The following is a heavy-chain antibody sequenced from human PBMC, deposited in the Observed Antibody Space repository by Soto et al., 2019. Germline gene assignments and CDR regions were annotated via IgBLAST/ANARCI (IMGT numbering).Heavy chain of an antibody. CDR1: GGSISSGHYF. CDR3: ATTNYYYDRSSYYSQLEIDF. Sequence: SETLSLTCNVSGGSISSGHYFWSWIRQHPGKGLEWIGYIYYSGSTFYNPSLKSRVTISVDISKNHFSLKLSSVTAADTAVYYCATTNYYYDRSSYYSQLEIDFWGQGTPVTVSP. D-gene: IGHD3-22*01. J-gene: IGHJ4*02. V-gene: IGHV4-31*03. CDR2: IYYSGST.